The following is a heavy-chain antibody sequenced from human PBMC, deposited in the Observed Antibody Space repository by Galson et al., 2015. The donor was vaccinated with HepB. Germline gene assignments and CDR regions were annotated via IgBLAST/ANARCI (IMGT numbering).Heavy chain of an antibody. V-gene: IGHV3-21*01. CDR3: ARDFLWQHLVPQDRRDY. CDR2: ISSISSYI. CDR1: GFTFSSYG. Sequence: SLRLSCAASGFTFSSYGMNWVRQAPGKGLEWVSSISSISSYISYADSVKGRFTISRDNAQNSLFLQMNRLSGEDTVVYYCARDFLWQHLVPQDRRDYWGQGTLVTVSS. D-gene: IGHD2-21*01. J-gene: IGHJ4*02.